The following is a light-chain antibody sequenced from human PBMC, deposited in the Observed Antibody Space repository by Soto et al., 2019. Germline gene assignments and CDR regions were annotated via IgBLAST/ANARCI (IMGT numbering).Light chain of an antibody. CDR2: TNI. J-gene: IGLJ1*01. V-gene: IGLV1-40*01. Sequence: QSVLTQPPSVSGAPGQRVTISCTGSNSNIGAGNGVHWYQQLPGSAPKLLIYTNINRPSGVTDRFSGSKSDNSASLAITGLQAEDEADYYCQSYDSSLGGYVFGSGTKVTVL. CDR1: NSNIGAGNG. CDR3: QSYDSSLGGYV.